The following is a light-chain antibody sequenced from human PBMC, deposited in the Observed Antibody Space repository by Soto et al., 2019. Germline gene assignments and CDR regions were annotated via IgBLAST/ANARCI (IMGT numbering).Light chain of an antibody. CDR3: QQYGSSPPTWT. CDR1: QSVSSSY. CDR2: GAS. J-gene: IGKJ1*01. Sequence: IVLTQSPGTLSLSPGERATLSCRAIQSVSSSYLAWYQKKPGQAPRLLIYGASSRATGIPDRFSGSGSGTDFTLTISRLEPEDFAVYYCQQYGSSPPTWTFGQGTKVEIK. V-gene: IGKV3-20*01.